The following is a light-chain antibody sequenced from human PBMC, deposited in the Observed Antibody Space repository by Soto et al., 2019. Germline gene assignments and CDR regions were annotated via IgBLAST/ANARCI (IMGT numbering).Light chain of an antibody. CDR3: QHMRT. CDR1: QNINNW. V-gene: IGKV1-5*01. J-gene: IGKJ5*01. Sequence: GDRVTITCRASQNINNWIAWYQQKPGKAPKFLIYDASTLESGVPSRFSGSGFGTEFSLTISSLQPDDFGSYYCQHMRTFGQGTRLETK. CDR2: DAS.